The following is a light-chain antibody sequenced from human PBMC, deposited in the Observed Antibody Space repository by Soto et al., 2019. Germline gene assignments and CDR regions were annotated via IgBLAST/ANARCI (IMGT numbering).Light chain of an antibody. CDR1: QSVSSS. CDR2: DAS. CDR3: QQRSSWPLT. Sequence: EIVLTPSLAILSLSPCERATLYFRASQSVSSSLAWYQQKPGQAPRLLIYDASKRVTGIPARFSGSGSGTDLTLTISSLEPEDFAVYYCQQRSSWPLTFGGGTKVDIK. V-gene: IGKV3-11*01. J-gene: IGKJ4*01.